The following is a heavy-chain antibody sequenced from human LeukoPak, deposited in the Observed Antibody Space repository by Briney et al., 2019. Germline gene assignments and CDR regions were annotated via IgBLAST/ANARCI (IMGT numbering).Heavy chain of an antibody. CDR3: ARLKATVSIHAYFDS. D-gene: IGHD4-17*01. V-gene: IGHV4-59*01. CDR1: GGSFSSYY. Sequence: SSETLSLTCTVSGGSFSSYYWTWIRQPPGKGLEWIGYIDHGGSTNYNPSLRSRVSISSDTSKIQFSLELTSVTAADTAVYYCARLKATVSIHAYFDSWGQGTLVTVSS. J-gene: IGHJ4*02. CDR2: IDHGGST.